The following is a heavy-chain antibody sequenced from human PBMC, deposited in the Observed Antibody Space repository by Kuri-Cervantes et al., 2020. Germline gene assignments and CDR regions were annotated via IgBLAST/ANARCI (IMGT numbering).Heavy chain of an antibody. Sequence: GGSLRLSCAASGFTFSNYAMSWVRQAPGKGLEWVSAISGSGGSTYYADSVKGRFTISRDNSKNTLYLQMNSLRAEDTAVYYCARVTAGGGWYFDLWGRGTLVTVSS. CDR1: GFTFSNYA. CDR2: ISGSGGST. CDR3: ARVTAGGGWYFDL. J-gene: IGHJ2*01. D-gene: IGHD6-13*01. V-gene: IGHV3-23*01.